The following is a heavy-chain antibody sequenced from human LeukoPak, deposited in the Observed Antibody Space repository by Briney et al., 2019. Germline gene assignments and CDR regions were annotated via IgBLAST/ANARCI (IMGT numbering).Heavy chain of an antibody. V-gene: IGHV4-38-2*02. CDR1: GYSISSGFY. Sequence: SETLSLTCSVSGYSISSGFYWGWIRQPPGKGLEWIGSIFHSGSTYYNPSLKSRVTISVDTSKNQFSLNLRSVTAADTAVYHCARANYYDTSGYSRGAFDIWGQGTMVTVSS. J-gene: IGHJ3*02. CDR2: IFHSGST. D-gene: IGHD3-22*01. CDR3: ARANYYDTSGYSRGAFDI.